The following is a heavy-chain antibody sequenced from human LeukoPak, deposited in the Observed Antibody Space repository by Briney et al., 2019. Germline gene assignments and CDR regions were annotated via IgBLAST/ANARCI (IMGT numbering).Heavy chain of an antibody. CDR2: ISSGGSPI. D-gene: IGHD5-12*01. CDR3: ARTSFSGYDRFDY. CDR1: GFAFSTYE. J-gene: IGHJ4*02. Sequence: GGSLRLSCAASGFAFSTYEMNWVRQAPGKGLEQVSYISSGGSPIYYADSVKGRFTISRDNAKNSLFLQMNSLRAEDTAVYYCARTSFSGYDRFDYWGQGTLVSVSS. V-gene: IGHV3-48*03.